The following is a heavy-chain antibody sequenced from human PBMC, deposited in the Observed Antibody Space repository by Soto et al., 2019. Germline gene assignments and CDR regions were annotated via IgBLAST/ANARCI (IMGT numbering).Heavy chain of an antibody. Sequence: QVQLVESGGGVVQPGRSLRLSCAASGFTFTAFAMHWVRQAPGKGLEWVGIISYDGSKTHYADSVKGRLTISRDTSKNTVYLQMTSLRPEDTAVYYCARDRYFDSYSFDYRGQGTLVTVSS. CDR1: GFTFTAFA. CDR2: ISYDGSKT. CDR3: ARDRYFDSYSFDY. V-gene: IGHV3-30-3*01. J-gene: IGHJ4*02. D-gene: IGHD3-9*01.